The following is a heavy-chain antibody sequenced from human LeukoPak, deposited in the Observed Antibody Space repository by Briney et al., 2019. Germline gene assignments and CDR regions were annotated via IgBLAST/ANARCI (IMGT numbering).Heavy chain of an antibody. Sequence: GASVKVSCKASGYTFTSYGISWVRQAPGQGLEWMGWISTYNGNTNYAQKFQGRVTITADESTSTAYMELSSLRSEDTAVYYCARCKRDGYNAPWFDPWGQGTLVTVSS. D-gene: IGHD5-24*01. CDR3: ARCKRDGYNAPWFDP. J-gene: IGHJ5*02. CDR2: ISTYNGNT. V-gene: IGHV1-18*01. CDR1: GYTFTSYG.